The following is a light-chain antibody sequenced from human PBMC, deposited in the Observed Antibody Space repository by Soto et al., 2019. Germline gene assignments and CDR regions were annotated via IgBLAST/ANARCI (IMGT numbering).Light chain of an antibody. Sequence: DIQMTQSPSTVSASVGDGVTITCRASQSISTWLAWYQQKPGNAPKLLIYDASTLESGVPSGFSGSGSGTEFTLTISSLQPDDCATYYCQQYNSYPSTFGQGTKLEIK. V-gene: IGKV1-5*01. CDR3: QQYNSYPST. CDR1: QSISTW. CDR2: DAS. J-gene: IGKJ2*01.